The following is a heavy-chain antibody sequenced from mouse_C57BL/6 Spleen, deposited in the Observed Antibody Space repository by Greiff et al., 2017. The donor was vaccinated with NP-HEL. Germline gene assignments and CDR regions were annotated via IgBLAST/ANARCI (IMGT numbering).Heavy chain of an antibody. CDR2: IYPGDGDT. CDR1: GYAFSSYW. Sequence: QVQLQQSGAELVKPGASVKISCKASGYAFSSYWMYWVKQRPGKGLEWIGQIYPGDGDTNYNGKFKGKATLTADKSSSTAYMQLSSLTSEDSAVYFCARRPDGYYAMDYWGQGTSVTVSS. V-gene: IGHV1-80*01. J-gene: IGHJ4*01. D-gene: IGHD2-3*01. CDR3: ARRPDGYYAMDY.